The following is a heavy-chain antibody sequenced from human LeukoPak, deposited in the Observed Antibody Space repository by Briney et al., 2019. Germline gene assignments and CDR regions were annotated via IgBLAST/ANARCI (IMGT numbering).Heavy chain of an antibody. Sequence: SETLSLTCTVSGGSVSNYYWSWIRQSPGKGLEWIGYIYYTETSYNPSLKSRVTISADTSKNQFSLKLYSVTAADTAVYYCARVLKGRAPFDYWGQGTLVTVSS. J-gene: IGHJ4*02. CDR1: GGSVSNYY. CDR3: ARVLKGRAPFDY. CDR2: IYYTET. V-gene: IGHV4-59*02.